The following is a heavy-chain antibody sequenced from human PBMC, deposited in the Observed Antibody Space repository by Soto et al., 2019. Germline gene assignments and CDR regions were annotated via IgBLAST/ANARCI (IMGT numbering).Heavy chain of an antibody. D-gene: IGHD3-22*01. CDR3: AKGIGAYYYDSSGYNYGMDV. CDR1: GFTFDDYA. V-gene: IGHV3-9*01. J-gene: IGHJ6*02. Sequence: EVQLVESGGGLVKPGGCLRLSCAASGFTFDDYAMHWVRQAPGKGLEWVSGISWNSGSIGYADSVKGRFTISRDNAKNSLYLQMNSLRAEDTALYYCAKGIGAYYYDSSGYNYGMDVWGQGTTVTVSS. CDR2: ISWNSGSI.